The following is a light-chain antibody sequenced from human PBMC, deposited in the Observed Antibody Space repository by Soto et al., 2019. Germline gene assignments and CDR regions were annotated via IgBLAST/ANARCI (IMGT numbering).Light chain of an antibody. V-gene: IGLV1-44*01. CDR3: AAWDDSLTGVI. CDR1: NSNIGNNA. Sequence: QSVLTQPPSASGTPGQRVTISCSGSNSNIGNNAVAWYQQLPGAAPKLLIYRDNQRPSGVPDRFSGSRSDTSATLAISGLRSDDEADDFWAAWDDSLTGVIFGGGTKLTVL. J-gene: IGLJ2*01. CDR2: RDN.